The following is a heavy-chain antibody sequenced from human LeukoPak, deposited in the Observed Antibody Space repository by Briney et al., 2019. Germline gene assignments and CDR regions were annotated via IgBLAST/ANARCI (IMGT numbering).Heavy chain of an antibody. V-gene: IGHV1-69*04. CDR1: GGTFSSYA. Sequence: ASVKVSCKASGGTFSSYAISLVRQAPGQGLEWMGRIIPILGIANYAQKFQGRVTITADKSTSTAYMELSSLRSEDTAVYYCASSPNDFGVVISTYYYYGMDVWGQGTTVTVSS. CDR2: IIPILGIA. J-gene: IGHJ6*02. D-gene: IGHD3-3*01. CDR3: ASSPNDFGVVISTYYYYGMDV.